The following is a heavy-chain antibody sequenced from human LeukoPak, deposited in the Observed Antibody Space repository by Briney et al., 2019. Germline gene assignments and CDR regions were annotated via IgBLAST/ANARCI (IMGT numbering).Heavy chain of an antibody. CDR2: INHSGST. CDR3: ARRLGIAAAGLDY. CDR1: GGSISSYY. D-gene: IGHD6-13*01. J-gene: IGHJ4*02. Sequence: SETLSLTCTVSGGSISSYYWSWIRQPPGKGLEWIGEINHSGSTNYNPSLKSRVTISVDTSKNQFSLKLSSVTAADTAVYYCARRLGIAAAGLDYWGQGTLVTVSS. V-gene: IGHV4-34*01.